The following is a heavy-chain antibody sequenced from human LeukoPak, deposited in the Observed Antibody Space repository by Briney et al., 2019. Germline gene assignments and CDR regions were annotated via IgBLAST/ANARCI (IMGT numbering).Heavy chain of an antibody. CDR3: AREGGGYEPYYYYYMDV. J-gene: IGHJ6*03. CDR1: GYTFTSYD. CDR2: MNPNSGNT. D-gene: IGHD2-15*01. V-gene: IGHV1-8*01. Sequence: ASVKVSCKASGYTFTSYDINWVRQAIGPGLELMGWMNPNSGNTGYAQKFQGRVTTTRNTSISTAYMELSSLRSEDTAVYYCAREGGGYEPYYYYYMDVWGKGTTVTVSS.